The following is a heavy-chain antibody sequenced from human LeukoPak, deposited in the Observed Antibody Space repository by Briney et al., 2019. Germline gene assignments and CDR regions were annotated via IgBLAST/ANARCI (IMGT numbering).Heavy chain of an antibody. Sequence: GGSLRLSCAASGFTFDDYAMHWVRQAPGKGLEWVSGISWNSGSIGYADSVKGRFTISRDNSKNTLYLQMNSLRAEDTAVFYCAKDRDDYVWGSYLGAFDIWGQGTMVTVSS. CDR3: AKDRDDYVWGSYLGAFDI. V-gene: IGHV3-9*01. CDR1: GFTFDDYA. J-gene: IGHJ3*02. CDR2: ISWNSGSI. D-gene: IGHD3-16*01.